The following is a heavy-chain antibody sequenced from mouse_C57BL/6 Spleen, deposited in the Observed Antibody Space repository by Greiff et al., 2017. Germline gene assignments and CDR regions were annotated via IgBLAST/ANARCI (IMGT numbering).Heavy chain of an antibody. Sequence: QVQLQQPGAELVKPGASVKLSCKASGYTFTSYWMHWVKQRPGQGLEWIGMIHPNSGSTNYNEKFKSKATLTVDKSSSTAYMQLSSLTSEDSAVYYCARGYYVSSSYWYFDVCGTGTTVTVSS. CDR3: ARGYYVSSSYWYFDV. CDR2: IHPNSGST. J-gene: IGHJ1*03. V-gene: IGHV1-64*01. CDR1: GYTFTSYW. D-gene: IGHD1-1*01.